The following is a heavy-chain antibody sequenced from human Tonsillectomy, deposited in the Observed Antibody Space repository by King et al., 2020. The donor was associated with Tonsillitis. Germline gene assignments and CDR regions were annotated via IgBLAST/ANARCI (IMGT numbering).Heavy chain of an antibody. Sequence: VQLVESGTEVKRPGASVKVSCKASGYTFTSYDINWVRQATGQGLEWMGWMNPNSANTGYAQKVQGRVTMTRNTPISTAYMELSSLRSEDTAVYYCARGIRDSSGREYFQHWGQGTLVIVSS. CDR1: GYTFTSYD. CDR2: MNPNSANT. CDR3: ARGIRDSSGREYFQH. J-gene: IGHJ1*01. D-gene: IGHD6-19*01. V-gene: IGHV1-8*02.